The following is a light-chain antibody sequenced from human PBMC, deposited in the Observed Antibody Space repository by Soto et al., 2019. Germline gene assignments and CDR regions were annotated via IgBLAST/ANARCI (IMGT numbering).Light chain of an antibody. CDR2: GNN. CDR1: SSNIGAGYD. Sequence: QSVLTQPPSVSWATGQRVTISCTRSSSNIGAGYDVHWYQQRPGTAPKLLIFGNNNRPSGVPDRFSGSKSGTSASLAITWLQAEDEGDYYCQSYDSTLSARYVFGTGTKLTVL. J-gene: IGLJ1*01. V-gene: IGLV1-40*01. CDR3: QSYDSTLSARYV.